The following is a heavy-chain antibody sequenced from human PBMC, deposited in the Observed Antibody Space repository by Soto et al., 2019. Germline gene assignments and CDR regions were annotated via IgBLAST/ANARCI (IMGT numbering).Heavy chain of an antibody. CDR1: GYSFTSYW. D-gene: IGHD3-22*01. Sequence: GESLKISCNGSGYSFTSYWISWVRQMPGKGLEWMGRIDPSDSYTNYSPSFQGHVTISADKSISTAYLQWSSLKASDTAMYYCASPNYYDSSGYYYWGQGTLVTVSS. CDR2: IDPSDSYT. CDR3: ASPNYYDSSGYYY. V-gene: IGHV5-10-1*01. J-gene: IGHJ4*02.